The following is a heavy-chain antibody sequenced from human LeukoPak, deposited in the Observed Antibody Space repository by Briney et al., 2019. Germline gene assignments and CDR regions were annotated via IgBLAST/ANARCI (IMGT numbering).Heavy chain of an antibody. D-gene: IGHD4-17*01. CDR3: ARTNYGDYNWFDP. CDR1: SGSVSSGSDY. Sequence: SETLSLTCKVSSGSVSSGSDYWSWIRQPPGQGLEWTGYIHYTGSTKYNPSLKSRVTISVDTSKNQFSLEVTSVTAADTAVYYCARTNYGDYNWFDPWGQGTLVTVSS. J-gene: IGHJ5*02. CDR2: IHYTGST. V-gene: IGHV4-61*01.